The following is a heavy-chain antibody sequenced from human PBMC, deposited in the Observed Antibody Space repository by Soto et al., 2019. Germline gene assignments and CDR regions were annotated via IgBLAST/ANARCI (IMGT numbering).Heavy chain of an antibody. CDR3: AHRGEVATIISDAFDI. CDR2: IYWDDDK. CDR1: GISLSTYAVG. V-gene: IGHV2-5*02. D-gene: IGHD5-12*01. Sequence: QITLKESGPTLVNPTQTLTLTCTFSGISLSTYAVGVAWIRQPPGKALEWLALIYWDDDKRYSPSLKSRLTIIKDTSKNQVVLTMTNMDPVDTATYYCAHRGEVATIISDAFDIWGPGTSVTVSS. J-gene: IGHJ3*02.